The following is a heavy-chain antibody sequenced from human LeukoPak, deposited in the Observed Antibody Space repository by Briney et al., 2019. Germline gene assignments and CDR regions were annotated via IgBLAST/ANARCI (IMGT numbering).Heavy chain of an antibody. CDR2: IYSGGST. CDR1: GFTVSSNY. V-gene: IGHV3-53*01. D-gene: IGHD3-22*01. J-gene: IGHJ3*02. CDR3: ARVKGIFYYDSSGLPTWMGTTDAFDI. Sequence: TGGSLRLSCAASGFTVSSNYMSWVRQAPGKGLEWVSVIYSGGSTYYADSVKGRFTISRDNSKNTLYLQMNSLRAEDTAVYYCARVKGIFYYDSSGLPTWMGTTDAFDIWGQGTMVTVSS.